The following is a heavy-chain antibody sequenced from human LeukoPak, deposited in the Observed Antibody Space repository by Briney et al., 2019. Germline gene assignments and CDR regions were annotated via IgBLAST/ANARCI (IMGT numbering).Heavy chain of an antibody. V-gene: IGHV4-39*01. Sequence: SETLSLTCTVSGGSVSSSSYYWGWIRQPPGKGLEWIVSIYHSGSSYYNPSLKSRVTISVDTSKNQFSLKLSSVTAADTAVYYCARHSSYYGNFDYWGQGTLVTVSS. D-gene: IGHD3-10*01. CDR2: IYHSGSS. CDR3: ARHSSYYGNFDY. J-gene: IGHJ4*02. CDR1: GGSVSSSSYY.